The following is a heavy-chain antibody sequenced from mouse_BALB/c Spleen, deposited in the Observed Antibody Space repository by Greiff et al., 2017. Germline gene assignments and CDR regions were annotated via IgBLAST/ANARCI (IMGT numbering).Heavy chain of an antibody. D-gene: IGHD2-4*01. Sequence: QVHVKQSGPGLVQPSQSLSITCTVSGFSLTSYGVHWVRQSPGKGLEWLGVIWSGGSTDYNAAFISRLSISKDNSKSQVFFKMNSLQANDTAIYYCARPLSTMIKAAFAYWGQGTLVTVSA. CDR3: ARPLSTMIKAAFAY. V-gene: IGHV2-2*02. CDR1: GFSLTSYG. J-gene: IGHJ3*01. CDR2: IWSGGST.